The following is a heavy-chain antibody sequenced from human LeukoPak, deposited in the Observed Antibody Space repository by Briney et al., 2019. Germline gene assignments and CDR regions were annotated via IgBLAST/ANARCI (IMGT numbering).Heavy chain of an antibody. J-gene: IGHJ4*02. D-gene: IGHD6-13*01. CDR2: ISSSSSTI. Sequence: PGGSLRLSCAASGFTVSSNYMSWVRQAPGKGLEWVSYISSSSSTIYYADSVKGRFTISRDNAKNSLYLQMNSLRAEDTAVYYCARDWPSIAAAGYCDYWGQGTLVTVSS. CDR1: GFTVSSNY. CDR3: ARDWPSIAAAGYCDY. V-gene: IGHV3-48*01.